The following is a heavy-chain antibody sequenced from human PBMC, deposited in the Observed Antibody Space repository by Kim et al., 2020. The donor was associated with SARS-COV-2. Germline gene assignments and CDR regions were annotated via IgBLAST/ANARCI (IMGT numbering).Heavy chain of an antibody. J-gene: IGHJ6*02. CDR3: AKDLIVVVPAAISVFGGMDV. D-gene: IGHD2-2*01. CDR1: GFTFSSYG. Sequence: GGSLRLSCAASGFTFSSYGMHWVRQAPGKGLEWVAVIWYDGSNKYYADSVKGRFTISRDNSKNTLYLQMNSLRAEDTAVYYCAKDLIVVVPAAISVFGGMDVWGQGTTVTVSS. CDR2: IWYDGSNK. V-gene: IGHV3-33*06.